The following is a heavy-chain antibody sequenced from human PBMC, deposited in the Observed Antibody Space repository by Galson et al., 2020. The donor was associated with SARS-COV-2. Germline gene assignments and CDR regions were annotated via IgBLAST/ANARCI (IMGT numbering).Heavy chain of an antibody. CDR1: GFTFSNYR. V-gene: IGHV3-74*01. J-gene: IGHJ2*01. D-gene: IGHD1-26*01. CDR2: IKSDGTTT. CDR3: ARDGGMEASRDWYFDL. Sequence: GESLKISCAASGFTFSNYRMHWVRQTPGKGLVWVSRIKSDGTTTGYAEPVKGRFTVPRDNPKKTLYLQMNGLRAEDTAVYYCARDGGMEASRDWYFDLWGRGTLMTVSS.